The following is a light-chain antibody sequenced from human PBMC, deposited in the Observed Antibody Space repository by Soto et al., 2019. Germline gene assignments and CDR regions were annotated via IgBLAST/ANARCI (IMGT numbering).Light chain of an antibody. Sequence: QSALTQPASVSGSPGQSITISCTGTNSDIGGYNYVSWYQQHPGKAPKLIIYEVINRPSGVSNRFSGSKSGSTASLTISGLQAEDEADYYCSSYTSSTTPVFGAGTKLTVL. CDR3: SSYTSSTTPV. CDR1: NSDIGGYNY. J-gene: IGLJ3*02. CDR2: EVI. V-gene: IGLV2-14*01.